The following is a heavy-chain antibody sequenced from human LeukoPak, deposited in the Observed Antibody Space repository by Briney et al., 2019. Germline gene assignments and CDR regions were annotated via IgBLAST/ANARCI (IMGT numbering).Heavy chain of an antibody. Sequence: GGSLRLSCAASGFTFNSYAMSWVRQAPGKGLEWVSAISGSGGSTYYADSVKGRFTISRDNSKNTLYLQMNSLRAEDTAVYYCAKDRAYCGGDCYPGSDFDYWGQGTLVTVSS. D-gene: IGHD2-21*02. CDR1: GFTFNSYA. CDR2: ISGSGGST. J-gene: IGHJ4*02. V-gene: IGHV3-23*01. CDR3: AKDRAYCGGDCYPGSDFDY.